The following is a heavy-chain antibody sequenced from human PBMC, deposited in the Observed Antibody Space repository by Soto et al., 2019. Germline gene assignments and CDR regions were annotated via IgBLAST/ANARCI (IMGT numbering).Heavy chain of an antibody. CDR1: GFTRSGYA. Sequence: EVQLAESGGGLAQPGGSLRLSCAASGFTRSGYAMDWVRQAPGKGLEYVSGISSNGVGTYYANSVQGRFTISRDNSKNTVHLQMGSRRPEDMAVYYCARPARPDFYYMDVWGKGTTVTVSS. J-gene: IGHJ6*03. V-gene: IGHV3-64*01. D-gene: IGHD6-6*01. CDR2: ISSNGVGT. CDR3: ARPARPDFYYMDV.